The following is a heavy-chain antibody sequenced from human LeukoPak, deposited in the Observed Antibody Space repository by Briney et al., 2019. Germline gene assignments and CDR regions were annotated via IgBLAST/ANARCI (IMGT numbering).Heavy chain of an antibody. D-gene: IGHD2-15*01. CDR3: ARVRCSGGSCYHDY. CDR1: GDSISSGDYY. V-gene: IGHV4-61*10. Sequence: SETLSLTCTVSGDSISSGDYYWSWIRQPAGKGLEWIGYIYYSGSTNYNPSLKSRVTISVDTSKNQFSLKLSSVTAADTAVYYCARVRCSGGSCYHDYWGQGTLVTVSS. CDR2: IYYSGST. J-gene: IGHJ4*02.